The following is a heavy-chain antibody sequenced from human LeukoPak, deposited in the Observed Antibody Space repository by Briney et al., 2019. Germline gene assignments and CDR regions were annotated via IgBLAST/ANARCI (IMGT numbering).Heavy chain of an antibody. J-gene: IGHJ3*02. V-gene: IGHV5-51*01. CDR3: ARFLAARLDAFDI. CDR1: GYSFTSYW. D-gene: IGHD6-6*01. Sequence: GESLKISCKGSGYSFTSYWIGWVRQMPGKGLEWMGIIYPGDSDTRYSPSFQGQVTISADKSISTAYLQWSSLKASDTAMYYCARFLAARLDAFDIWGKGKMVTVSS. CDR2: IYPGDSDT.